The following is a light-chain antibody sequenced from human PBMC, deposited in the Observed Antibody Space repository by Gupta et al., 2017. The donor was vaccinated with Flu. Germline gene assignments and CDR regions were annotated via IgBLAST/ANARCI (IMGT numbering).Light chain of an antibody. CDR3: QSYDSSLSGSDNYV. CDR2: GNS. CDR1: SSNIGAGYD. V-gene: IGLV1-40*01. Sequence: QSVLTQPPSVSGAPGQRVTIPCTGSSSNIGAGYDVHWYQQLPGTAPKLLIYGNSNRPSGVPDRFSGSKSGTSASLAITGLQSEDEADYYCQSYDSSLSGSDNYVFGTGTKVTVL. J-gene: IGLJ1*01.